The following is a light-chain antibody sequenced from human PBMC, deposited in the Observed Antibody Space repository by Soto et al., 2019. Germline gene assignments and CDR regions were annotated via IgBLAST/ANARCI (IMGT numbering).Light chain of an antibody. CDR3: QVWASSTHYV. V-gene: IGLV3-9*01. Sequence: SYELTQPLSVSGALGQTARITCGGNNSGSKNVHWYQQKPGQPPVLVIYMVSKRPSGIPERFSGSNSGNTATLTIIRAQAGDEADYYCQVWASSTHYVFGTGTKLTVL. CDR2: MVS. J-gene: IGLJ1*01. CDR1: NSGSKN.